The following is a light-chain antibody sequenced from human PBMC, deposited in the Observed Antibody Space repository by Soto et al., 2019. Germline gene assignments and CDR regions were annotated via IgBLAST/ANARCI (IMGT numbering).Light chain of an antibody. Sequence: EIVLTQSPATLSLSPGERATLSCRASQSVSSYFAWYQQKPGQAPRLLIYDASNRATGIPARFSGSGSGTAFTLTISSLEAEDFAVYYCQQRGNWPLTFGQGTKVEIK. V-gene: IGKV3-11*01. CDR1: QSVSSY. J-gene: IGKJ1*01. CDR2: DAS. CDR3: QQRGNWPLT.